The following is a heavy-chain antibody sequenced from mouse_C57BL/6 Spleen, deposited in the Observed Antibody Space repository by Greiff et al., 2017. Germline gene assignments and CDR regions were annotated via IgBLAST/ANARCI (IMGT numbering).Heavy chain of an antibody. CDR3: ARSGCYYDYDY. Sequence: QVQLQQSGAELVRPGTSVKVSCKASGYAFTNYLIEWVKQRPGQGLEWIGVINPGSGGTNYNEKFKGKATLTADKSSSTAYMQLSSLTSEDSAVYFCARSGCYYDYDYWGQGTTLTVSS. CDR2: INPGSGGT. V-gene: IGHV1-54*01. D-gene: IGHD2-4*01. J-gene: IGHJ2*01. CDR1: GYAFTNYL.